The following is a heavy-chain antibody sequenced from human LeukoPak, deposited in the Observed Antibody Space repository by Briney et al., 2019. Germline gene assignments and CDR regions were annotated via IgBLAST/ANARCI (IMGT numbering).Heavy chain of an antibody. J-gene: IGHJ3*02. D-gene: IGHD3-10*01. V-gene: IGHV4-59*12. CDR2: IYYTGST. CDR3: ASSLGFRDAFDI. Sequence: PSETLSLTCIVSGGSISSYYWSWIRQPPGKGLEWIGYIYYTGSTKGNPSLKSRVTISVDTSKNQFSLKLSSVTAADTVVYYCASSLGFRDAFDIWGQGTMVTVSS. CDR1: GGSISSYY.